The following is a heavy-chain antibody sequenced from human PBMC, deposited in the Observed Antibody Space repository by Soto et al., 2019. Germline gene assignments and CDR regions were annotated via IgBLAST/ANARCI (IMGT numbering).Heavy chain of an antibody. Sequence: GGSLRLSCAASGXTFXSYSMNXVRQAPXXXLEWXXXIISSSSYIYYADSVKGRFTISRDNAKNSLYLQMNSLRAEDTAVYYCARDLMDYLVLSSRPPKYLQTPAYWGQGTLVTVSS. V-gene: IGHV3-21*01. D-gene: IGHD2-2*01. J-gene: IGHJ4*02. CDR3: ARDLMDYLVLSSRPPKYLQTPAY. CDR1: GXTFXSYS. CDR2: IISSSSYI.